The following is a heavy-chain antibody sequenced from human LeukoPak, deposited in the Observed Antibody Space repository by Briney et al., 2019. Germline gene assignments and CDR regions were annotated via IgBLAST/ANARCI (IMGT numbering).Heavy chain of an antibody. J-gene: IGHJ4*02. CDR1: GFTFSDYH. CDR3: ARDRVGSSWYYFDY. D-gene: IGHD6-13*01. V-gene: IGHV3-11*06. Sequence: GGSLRLSCAASGFTFSDYHMSWIRQAPGKGLEWVSYISSSSSYTNYADSVKGRFTISRDNAKNSLYLQMNSLRAEDTAVYYCARDRVGSSWYYFDYWGQGTLVTVSS. CDR2: ISSSSSYT.